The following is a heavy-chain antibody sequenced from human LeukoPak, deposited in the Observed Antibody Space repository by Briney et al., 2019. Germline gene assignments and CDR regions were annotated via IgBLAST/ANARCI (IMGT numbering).Heavy chain of an antibody. CDR3: ARDGYCSSTSCYYYGMDV. Sequence: SVKVSCKASGGTFSSYTISWVRQAPGQGLEWXXXXXXXLGIANYAQKFQGRVTITADKSTSTAYMELSSLRSEDTAVYYCARDGYCSSTSCYYYGMDVWGQGTTVTVSS. D-gene: IGHD2-2*01. CDR1: GGTFSSYT. V-gene: IGHV1-69*10. J-gene: IGHJ6*02. CDR2: XXXXLGIA.